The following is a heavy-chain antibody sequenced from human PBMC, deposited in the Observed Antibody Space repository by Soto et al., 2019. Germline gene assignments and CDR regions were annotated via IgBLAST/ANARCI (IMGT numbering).Heavy chain of an antibody. CDR3: ARVDYYDSSGYYGY. J-gene: IGHJ4*02. Sequence: QVQLVQSGAEVKKPGASVKVSCKASGYTFTIYGISWVRQAPGQGLEWMGWISGYNGNTDYAQNLQDRVTLTTDASTSSVYMELRSLRSDDSAVYSGARVDYYDSSGYYGYWGQGTRITVSS. CDR1: GYTFTIYG. V-gene: IGHV1-18*04. CDR2: ISGYNGNT. D-gene: IGHD3-22*01.